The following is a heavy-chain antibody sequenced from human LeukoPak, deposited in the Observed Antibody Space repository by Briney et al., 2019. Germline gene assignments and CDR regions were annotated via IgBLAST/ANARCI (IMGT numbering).Heavy chain of an antibody. CDR3: ARVEGYCTNGVCYTPWFDP. D-gene: IGHD2-8*01. J-gene: IGHJ5*02. V-gene: IGHV4-34*01. CDR1: GGSLSGYY. CDR2: INHSGST. Sequence: SETLSLTCAVYGGSLSGYYWSWIRQPPGKGLEWIGEINHSGSTNYNPSLKSRVTISVDTSKNQFSLKLSSVTAADTAVYYCARVEGYCTNGVCYTPWFDPWGQGTLVTVSS.